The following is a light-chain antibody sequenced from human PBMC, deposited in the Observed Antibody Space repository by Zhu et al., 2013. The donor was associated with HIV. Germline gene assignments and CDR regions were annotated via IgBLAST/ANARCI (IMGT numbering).Light chain of an antibody. CDR2: GAS. V-gene: IGKV3-20*01. CDR1: QSVSSN. Sequence: EIVLTQSPGTLSVSPGERVTLSCRASQSVSSNLAWYQQKPGQAPRLLIFGASSRATGIPDRFSGGGSGTDFTLTINRLEREDFAVYYCQQYGSSPFTFGPGTKVDIK. J-gene: IGKJ3*01. CDR3: QQYGSSPFT.